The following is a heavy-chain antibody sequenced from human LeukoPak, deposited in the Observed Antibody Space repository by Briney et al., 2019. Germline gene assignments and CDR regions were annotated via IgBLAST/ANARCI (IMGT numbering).Heavy chain of an antibody. CDR3: ARVGEGYCSGGSCPFDY. V-gene: IGHV1-46*01. J-gene: IGHJ4*02. Sequence: ASVKVSCKASGYTFTSYYMHWVRQAPGQGLEWMGIINPGGGSTSYAQKFQGRVTMTRDTSTSTVYMELSSLRSEDTAVYYCARVGEGYCSGGSCPFDYWGQGTLVTVSS. CDR1: GYTFTSYY. D-gene: IGHD2-15*01. CDR2: INPGGGST.